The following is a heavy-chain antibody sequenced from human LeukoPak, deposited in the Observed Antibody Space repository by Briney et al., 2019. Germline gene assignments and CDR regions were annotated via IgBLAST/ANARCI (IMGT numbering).Heavy chain of an antibody. CDR3: ARLKYFYGSGQYYWERSRYYYYMDV. CDR1: GGSISSSSYY. D-gene: IGHD3-10*01. J-gene: IGHJ6*03. Sequence: SETLSLTCTVSGGSISSSSYYWGWIRQPPGKGLEWIGSIYYSGSTYYNPSLKSRVTISVDTSKNQFSLRLTSVTAADTAVYFCARLKYFYGSGQYYWERSRYYYYMDVWGEGTTVTISS. CDR2: IYYSGST. V-gene: IGHV4-39*01.